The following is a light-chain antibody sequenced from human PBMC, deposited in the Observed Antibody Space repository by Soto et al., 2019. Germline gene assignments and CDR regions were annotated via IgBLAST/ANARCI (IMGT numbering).Light chain of an antibody. CDR1: QSVRSY. CDR3: HQYDHWSQT. J-gene: IGKJ1*01. V-gene: IGKV3-15*01. CDR2: GAS. Sequence: EVVMTQPPATLSVSPGERATLSCGASQSVRSYLAWYQQKPGQAPRLLIHGASTRAPGIPARFSGSGSGTDFTLTISSLQSEDFAVYYCHQYDHWSQTFGQGTKVDIK.